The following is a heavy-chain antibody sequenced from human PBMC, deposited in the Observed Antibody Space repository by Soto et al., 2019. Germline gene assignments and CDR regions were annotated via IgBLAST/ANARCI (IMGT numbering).Heavy chain of an antibody. CDR2: ITETGGET. V-gene: IGHV3-23*01. CDR1: GFTFRKFG. J-gene: IGHJ6*02. Sequence: GGSLRLSFAASGFTFRKFGMRWVRQTPVKGLEWVSNITETGGETYYTDSVKGRFTISRDNSKKTLYLQMTSLRAEDTALYYCTKASPDRHPMDAWGQGITVTVSS. CDR3: TKASPDRHPMDA.